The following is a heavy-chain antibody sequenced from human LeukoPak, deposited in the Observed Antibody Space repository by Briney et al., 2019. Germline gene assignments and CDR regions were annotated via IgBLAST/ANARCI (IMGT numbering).Heavy chain of an antibody. Sequence: GGSLRLSCAASGFTFSSYAMSWVRQAPGKGLEWVAVISYDGSNKYYADSVKGRFTISRDNSKNTLYLQMNSLRAEDTAVYYCARDYYGSGSYLYYYYYGMDVWGQGTTVTVSS. J-gene: IGHJ6*02. V-gene: IGHV3-30-3*01. CDR3: ARDYYGSGSYLYYYYYGMDV. D-gene: IGHD3-10*01. CDR2: ISYDGSNK. CDR1: GFTFSSYA.